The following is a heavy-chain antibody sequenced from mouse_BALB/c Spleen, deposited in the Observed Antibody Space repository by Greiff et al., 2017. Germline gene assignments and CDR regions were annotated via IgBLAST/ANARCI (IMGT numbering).Heavy chain of an antibody. V-gene: IGHV14-4*02. CDR2: IDPENGDT. Sequence: EVQLQQSGAELVRSGASVTLSCTASGFNIKDYYMHWVKQRPEQGLEWIGWIDPENGDTEYAPKFQGKATMTADTSSNTAYLQLSSLTSEDTAVYYCSHYDYDREWFAYWGQGTLVTVSA. D-gene: IGHD2-4*01. J-gene: IGHJ3*01. CDR3: SHYDYDREWFAY. CDR1: GFNIKDYY.